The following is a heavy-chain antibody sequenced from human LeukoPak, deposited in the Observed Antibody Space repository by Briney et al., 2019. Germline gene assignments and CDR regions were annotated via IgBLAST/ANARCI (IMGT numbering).Heavy chain of an antibody. V-gene: IGHV3-15*01. Sequence: PGGSLRLSCAASGFTFSSYSMSWVRQAPGKGLEWVGRIKSKTDGGTTDYAAPVKGRFTISRDDSKNTLYLQMNSLKTEDTAVYYCTTDLLHDYEINWGQGTLVTVSS. D-gene: IGHD4-17*01. CDR3: TTDLLHDYEIN. CDR2: IKSKTDGGTT. J-gene: IGHJ4*02. CDR1: GFTFSSYS.